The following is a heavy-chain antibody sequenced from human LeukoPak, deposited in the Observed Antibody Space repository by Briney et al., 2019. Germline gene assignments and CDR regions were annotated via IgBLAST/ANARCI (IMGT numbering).Heavy chain of an antibody. CDR1: GFPFSDYS. J-gene: IGHJ4*02. CDR2: IGISSGNT. CDR3: ARDHNYAFDN. D-gene: IGHD1-1*01. V-gene: IGHV3-48*04. Sequence: GGSLRLSCTASGFPFSDYSMNWVRQAPGKGLEWISYIGISSGNTKYADSVKGRFTISADNARNSLYLQMNSLRVEDTAVYYCARDHNYAFDNWGQGTLVSASS.